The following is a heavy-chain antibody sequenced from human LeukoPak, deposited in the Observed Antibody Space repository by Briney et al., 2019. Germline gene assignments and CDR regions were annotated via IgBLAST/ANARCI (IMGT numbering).Heavy chain of an antibody. D-gene: IGHD3-9*01. J-gene: IGHJ4*02. CDR1: GFTFSSYG. CDR2: ISYDGSNK. V-gene: IGHV3-30*18. CDR3: AKAYDILTGYYFLWAY. Sequence: PGRSLRLSCAASGFTFSSYGMHWVRQAPGKGLEWVAVISYDGSNKYYADSVKGRFTISRDDSKNTLYLQMNSLRAEDTAVYYCAKAYDILTGYYFLWAYWGQGTLVTVSS.